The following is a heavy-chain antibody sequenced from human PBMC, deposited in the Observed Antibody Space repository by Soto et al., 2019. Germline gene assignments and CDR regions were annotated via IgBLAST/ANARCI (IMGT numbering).Heavy chain of an antibody. CDR1: GFTFSSYG. J-gene: IGHJ6*02. V-gene: IGHV3-30*18. D-gene: IGHD2-15*01. CDR2: ISYDGSNK. CDR3: AKEIMEWIVVLVAATSWGMDV. Sequence: GGSLRLSCAASGFTFSSYGMHWVRQAPGKGLEWVAVISYDGSNKYYADSVKGRFTISRDNSKNTLYLQMNSLRAEDTAVYYCAKEIMEWIVVLVAATSWGMDVWGQGTTVTVSS.